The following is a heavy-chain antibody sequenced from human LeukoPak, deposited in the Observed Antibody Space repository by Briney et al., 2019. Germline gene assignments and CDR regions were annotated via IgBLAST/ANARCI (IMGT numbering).Heavy chain of an antibody. CDR3: ASDQATADGIYY. Sequence: SETLSLTCTVSGGSISSGSCYWSWIRQPAGKGLEWIGRIYTSGSTNYNPSLKSRVTKSVDTSKNQFSLKLSSVTAADTAVYYCASDQATADGIYYWGQGTLVTVSS. J-gene: IGHJ4*02. CDR1: GGSISSGSCY. V-gene: IGHV4-61*02. D-gene: IGHD1-14*01. CDR2: IYTSGST.